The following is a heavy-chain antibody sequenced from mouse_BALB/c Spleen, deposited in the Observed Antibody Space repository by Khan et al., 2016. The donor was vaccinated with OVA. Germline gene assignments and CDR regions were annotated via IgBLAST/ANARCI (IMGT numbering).Heavy chain of an antibody. CDR1: GYTFTNYW. CDR2: IYPGDGRT. Sequence: QVQLKQSGTELVKPGASVKLSCKASGYTFTNYWVHWVKQRPGQGLEWIGVIYPGDGRTNNNEKFKSEATLTVDKSSNTAYMQLNSLTSEDSAVYYCSRNAYFGNYVDYWGQGTILTVSS. J-gene: IGHJ2*01. V-gene: IGHV1S81*02. CDR3: SRNAYFGNYVDY. D-gene: IGHD2-10*01.